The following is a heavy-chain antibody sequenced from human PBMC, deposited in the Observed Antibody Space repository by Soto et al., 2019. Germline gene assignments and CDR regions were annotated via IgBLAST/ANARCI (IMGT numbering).Heavy chain of an antibody. V-gene: IGHV1-2*04. Sequence: VASVKVSCKASGYTFTGYYMHWVRQAPGQGLEWMGWINPNSGGTNYAQKFQGWVTMTRDTSISTAYMELSRLRSDDTAVYYCARGIAARPYWFDPWGQGTLVTVSS. D-gene: IGHD6-6*01. CDR2: INPNSGGT. J-gene: IGHJ5*02. CDR1: GYTFTGYY. CDR3: ARGIAARPYWFDP.